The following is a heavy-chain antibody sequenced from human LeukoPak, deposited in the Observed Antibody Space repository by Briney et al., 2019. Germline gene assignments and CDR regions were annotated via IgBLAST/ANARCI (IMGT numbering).Heavy chain of an antibody. CDR2: INDSGST. V-gene: IGHV4-34*01. D-gene: IGHD6-6*01. J-gene: IGHJ4*02. CDR1: GGSFSGYY. Sequence: SETLSLTCAVYGGSFSGYYWSWIRQPPGKGLEWIGEINDSGSTNYNPSPKSRVTISVDTSKNQFSLKLSSVTPADTAVYYCARGQSPSVSSSSYFDYWGQGTLVTVSS. CDR3: ARGQSPSVSSSSYFDY.